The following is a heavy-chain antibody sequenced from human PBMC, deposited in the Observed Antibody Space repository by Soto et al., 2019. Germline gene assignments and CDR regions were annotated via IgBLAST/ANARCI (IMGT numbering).Heavy chain of an antibody. V-gene: IGHV3-30-3*01. CDR1: GFTFSSYA. Sequence: QVQLVESGGGVVQPGRSLRLSCAASGFTFSSYAMHWVRQAPGKGLEWVAVISYDGSNKYYADSVKGRFTISRDNSKNTLYLQMNSLRAEDTAVYYCARGGELYYYDSSGSAQGAFDMWGQGTMVTVSS. CDR3: ARGGELYYYDSSGSAQGAFDM. CDR2: ISYDGSNK. J-gene: IGHJ3*02. D-gene: IGHD3-22*01.